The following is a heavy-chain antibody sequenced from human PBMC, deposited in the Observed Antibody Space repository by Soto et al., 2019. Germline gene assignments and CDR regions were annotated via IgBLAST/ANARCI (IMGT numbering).Heavy chain of an antibody. CDR3: ARIRGYWYGLDV. V-gene: IGHV3-23*01. Sequence: PGGSLRLSCAASGFPLSTYGMTWVRQAPGKGLEWVSAITGTGGNTYYVDSVKGRFTSSRDNSKSMLYLQVNSLRVEDTAVYYCARIRGYWYGLDVWGQGTTVTV. CDR2: ITGTGGNT. J-gene: IGHJ6*02. CDR1: GFPLSTYG.